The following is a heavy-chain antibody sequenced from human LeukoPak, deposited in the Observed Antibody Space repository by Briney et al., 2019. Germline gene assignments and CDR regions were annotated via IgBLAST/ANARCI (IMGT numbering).Heavy chain of an antibody. CDR1: GFTFNIYA. V-gene: IGHV3-23*01. J-gene: IGHJ4*02. Sequence: GGSLRLSCAASGFTFNIYAMSWVRQAPGKGLEWVSTITGSVGTTYYADSVTGRFTISRDNSKNTLYLQMNSLRADDTAIYYCAKSLLYCTGGSRYSLGVGLNFDSWGQGTLVTVAS. CDR2: ITGSVGTT. CDR3: AKSLLYCTGGSRYSLGVGLNFDS. D-gene: IGHD2-15*01.